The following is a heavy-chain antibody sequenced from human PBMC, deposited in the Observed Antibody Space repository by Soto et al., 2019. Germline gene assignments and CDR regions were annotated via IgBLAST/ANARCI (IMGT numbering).Heavy chain of an antibody. CDR2: ITWNGGNI. J-gene: IGHJ4*02. V-gene: IGHV3-9*01. CDR1: GFTFEDYA. Sequence: DVQLVESGGGLVQPGRSLRLSCAASGFTFEDYAMHWVRQAPGKGLEWVSGITWNGGNIDYADSVKGRFTISRDNAENSLYLQMNSLRPEDTALYFCAKDIRAGSGYYLNSWGQGTLVTVSS. D-gene: IGHD6-19*01. CDR3: AKDIRAGSGYYLNS.